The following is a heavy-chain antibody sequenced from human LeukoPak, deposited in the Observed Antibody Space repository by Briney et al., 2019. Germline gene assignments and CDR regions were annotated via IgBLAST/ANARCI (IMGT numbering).Heavy chain of an antibody. CDR1: GFSFSSFA. D-gene: IGHD1-26*01. CDR3: AREPTAVGL. J-gene: IGHJ4*02. Sequence: GGSLRLSCAASGFSFSSFAMSWVRQAPGKGLEWVSAISGSGFNTYSADSVKGRFTISRDNSKNTLYLQMNSLRAEDTAVYFCAREPTAVGLWGQGTLVTVSS. CDR2: ISGSGFNT. V-gene: IGHV3-23*01.